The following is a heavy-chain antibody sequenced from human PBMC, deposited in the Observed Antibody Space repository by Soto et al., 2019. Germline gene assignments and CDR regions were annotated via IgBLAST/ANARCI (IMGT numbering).Heavy chain of an antibody. J-gene: IGHJ5*02. Sequence: SVKVSCKASGYTFTSYGISWVRQAPGQGLEWMGWISAYNGNTNYAQKLQGRVTMTTDTSTSTAYMELRSLRSDDTAVYYCARAHLLTGSGYKWFDPWGQGTLVTVSS. V-gene: IGHV1-18*04. CDR3: ARAHLLTGSGYKWFDP. CDR1: GYTFTSYG. D-gene: IGHD3-9*01. CDR2: ISAYNGNT.